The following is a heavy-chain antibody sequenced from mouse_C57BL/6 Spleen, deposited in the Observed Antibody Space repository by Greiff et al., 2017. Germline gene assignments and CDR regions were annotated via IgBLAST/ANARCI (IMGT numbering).Heavy chain of an antibody. J-gene: IGHJ2*01. V-gene: IGHV1-4*01. CDR3: ARSWQYYFDY. D-gene: IGHD6-1*01. CDR1: GYTFTSYT. CDR2: INPSSGYT. Sequence: QLQLQQSGAELARPGASVKMSCKASGYTFTSYTMHWVKQRPGQGLEWIGYINPSSGYTKYNQKFKDKATLTADKSSSTAYMQLSSLTSEDSAVYYCARSWQYYFDYWGQGTTLTVSS.